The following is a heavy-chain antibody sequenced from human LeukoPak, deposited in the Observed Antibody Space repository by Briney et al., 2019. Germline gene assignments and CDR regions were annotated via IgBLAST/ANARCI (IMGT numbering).Heavy chain of an antibody. J-gene: IGHJ4*02. CDR3: AREVSDISGSDY. CDR2: ISSSSSYT. Sequence: PGGSLRLSCAASGFTFSDYYMSWIRQAPGKGLEWVSYISSSSSYTNYADSVKGRFTISRDNAKNSLYLQMNSLRAEDTAVYYCAREVSDISGSDYWGQGTLVTVSS. D-gene: IGHD3-22*01. V-gene: IGHV3-11*06. CDR1: GFTFSDYY.